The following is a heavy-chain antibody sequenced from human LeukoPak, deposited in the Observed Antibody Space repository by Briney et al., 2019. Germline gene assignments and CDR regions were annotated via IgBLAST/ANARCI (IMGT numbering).Heavy chain of an antibody. V-gene: IGHV1-69*05. D-gene: IGHD3-10*01. CDR3: ARVGPFFYGSGWFDP. Sequence: SVKVSCKASGGTFSSYAISWVRQAPGQGLEWMGGIIPIFGTANYAQKFQGRVTITTDESTSTAYMELSSLRSEDTAVYYCARVGPFFYGSGWFDPWAREPWSPSPQ. J-gene: IGHJ5*02. CDR2: IIPIFGTA. CDR1: GGTFSSYA.